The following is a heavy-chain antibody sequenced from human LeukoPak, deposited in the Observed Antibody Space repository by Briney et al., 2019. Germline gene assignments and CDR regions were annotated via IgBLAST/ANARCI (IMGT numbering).Heavy chain of an antibody. D-gene: IGHD2-2*01. Sequence: GGSPRLSCAASGFTLSNYWMHWVRQAPGEGLVWVSRIKTDGTITNYADSVKGRFTISRDNAKNTLYLQMNSLRVEDTAVYYCVRVEIGTYHGMDVWGQGTTVTVSS. CDR1: GFTLSNYW. CDR2: IKTDGTIT. V-gene: IGHV3-74*01. J-gene: IGHJ6*02. CDR3: VRVEIGTYHGMDV.